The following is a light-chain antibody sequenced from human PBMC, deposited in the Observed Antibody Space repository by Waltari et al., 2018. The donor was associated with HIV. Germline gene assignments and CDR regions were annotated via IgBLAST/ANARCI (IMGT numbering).Light chain of an antibody. Sequence: QSALTQPASVSGSPGQSITISCTGPSRDVGGYNFVSWYQQHPGQVPKLIIYEVSKRPSGVSNRFSAAKSGNTTSLTISGLQAEDEADYYCNSYRSDSTYVFGTGTKVTVL. J-gene: IGLJ1*01. CDR3: NSYRSDSTYV. V-gene: IGLV2-14*03. CDR2: EVS. CDR1: SRDVGGYNF.